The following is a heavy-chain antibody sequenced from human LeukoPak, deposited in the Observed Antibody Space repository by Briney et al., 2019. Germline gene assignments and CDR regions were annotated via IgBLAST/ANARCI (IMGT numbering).Heavy chain of an antibody. CDR3: ATTTVTRRMGYFDY. V-gene: IGHV1-69*13. Sequence: SVKVSCKASGGTFSSYAISWVRQAPGQGLEWMGGIIPIFGTANYAQKFQGRVTITADESTSTAYMELKSLRSEDTAVYYCATTTVTRRMGYFDYWGQGTLVTVSS. J-gene: IGHJ4*02. CDR2: IIPIFGTA. D-gene: IGHD4-17*01. CDR1: GGTFSSYA.